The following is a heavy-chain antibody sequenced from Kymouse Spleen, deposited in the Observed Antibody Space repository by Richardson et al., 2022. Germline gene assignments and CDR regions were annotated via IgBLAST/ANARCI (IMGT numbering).Heavy chain of an antibody. D-gene: IGHD1-1*01. J-gene: IGHJ6*02. CDR3: ARHNWNDVNYYYGMDV. CDR2: IYYSGST. Sequence: QLQLQESGPGLVKPSETLSLTCTVSGGSISSSSYYWGWIRQPPGKGLEWIGSIYYSGSTYYNPSLKSRVTISVDTSKNQFSLKLSSVTAADTAVYYCARHNWNDVNYYYGMDVWGQGTTVTVSS. V-gene: IGHV4-39*01. CDR1: GGSISSSSYY.